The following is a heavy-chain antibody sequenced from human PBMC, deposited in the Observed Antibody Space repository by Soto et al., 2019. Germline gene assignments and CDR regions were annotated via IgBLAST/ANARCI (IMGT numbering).Heavy chain of an antibody. J-gene: IGHJ4*02. V-gene: IGHV4-4*02. D-gene: IGHD3-22*01. CDR1: GGSISSSNW. CDR2: IYHSGST. CDR3: AREPDCYDSSGYTYYFDY. Sequence: PSETLSLTCAVSGGSISSSNWWSWVRQPPGKGLEWIGEIYHSGSTNYNPSLKSRVTISVDKSKNQFSLKLSSVTAADTAVYYCAREPDCYDSSGYTYYFDYWGQGTLVTVSS.